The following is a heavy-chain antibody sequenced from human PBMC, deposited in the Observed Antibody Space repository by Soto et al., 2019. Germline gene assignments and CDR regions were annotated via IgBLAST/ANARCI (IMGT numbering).Heavy chain of an antibody. Sequence: GGSLRLSCAASGFTFSSYWMSWVRQAPGKGLEWVANIKQDGSEKYYVDSVKGRFTISRYNAKNSLYLQMNSLRAEDTAVYYCARVGYCSGGSCYGLGYWGQGTLVTVSS. D-gene: IGHD2-15*01. J-gene: IGHJ4*02. CDR3: ARVGYCSGGSCYGLGY. V-gene: IGHV3-7*01. CDR1: GFTFSSYW. CDR2: IKQDGSEK.